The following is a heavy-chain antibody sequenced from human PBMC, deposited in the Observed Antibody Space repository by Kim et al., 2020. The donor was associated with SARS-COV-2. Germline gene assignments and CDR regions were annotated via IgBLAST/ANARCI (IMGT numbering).Heavy chain of an antibody. D-gene: IGHD3-22*01. V-gene: IGHV4-59*01. CDR2: IYYSGST. CDR1: GGSISSYY. Sequence: SETLSLTCTVSGGSISSYYWSWIRQPPGKGLEWIGYIYYSGSTNYNPSLKSRISISVDTSKNQFSLKLTSVTAADTAVYYCAREPPGYFDRSGYYRRDGRWFDPWGQGARVTVSS. J-gene: IGHJ5*02. CDR3: AREPPGYFDRSGYYRRDGRWFDP.